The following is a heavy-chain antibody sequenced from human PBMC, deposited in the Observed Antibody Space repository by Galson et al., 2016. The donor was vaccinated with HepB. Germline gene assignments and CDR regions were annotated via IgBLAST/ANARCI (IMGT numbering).Heavy chain of an antibody. J-gene: IGHJ4*02. CDR2: TYYRSRWFS. CDR3: ARGRNSAFDY. Sequence: CAIPWDSVSADMVAWNWIRQSPSRGLEGLGRTYYRSRWFSDYAESVQGRITINPDTSNNHFSLQLNSVTPDDTAIYFCARGRNSAFDYWGQGILVTVSS. D-gene: IGHD1-7*01. CDR1: WDSVSADMVA. V-gene: IGHV6-1*01.